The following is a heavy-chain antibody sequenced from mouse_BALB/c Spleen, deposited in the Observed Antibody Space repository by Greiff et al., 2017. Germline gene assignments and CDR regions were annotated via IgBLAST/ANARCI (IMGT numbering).Heavy chain of an antibody. Sequence: VQVVESGPGLVAPSQSLSITCTVSGFSLTSYGVHWVRQPPGKGLEWLGVIWAGGSTNYNSALMSRLSISKDNSKSQVFLKMNSLQTDDTAMYYCAPGNYDYDNYAMDYWGQGTSVTVSS. CDR1: GFSLTSYG. CDR2: IWAGGST. D-gene: IGHD2-4*01. CDR3: APGNYDYDNYAMDY. J-gene: IGHJ4*01. V-gene: IGHV2-9*02.